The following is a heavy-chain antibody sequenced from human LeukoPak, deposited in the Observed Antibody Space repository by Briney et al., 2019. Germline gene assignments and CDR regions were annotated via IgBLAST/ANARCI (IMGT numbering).Heavy chain of an antibody. V-gene: IGHV4-34*01. Sequence: SETLSLTCAVYGGSFSGYYWSWIRQPPGKGLEWIGEINHSGSTNYNPSLKSRVTISVDTSKNQFSLKLSAVPAADTAVYYCVRVLCSSTRCFDAFDSWGEGAMVTVSS. CDR2: INHSGST. CDR3: VRVLCSSTRCFDAFDS. J-gene: IGHJ3*02. CDR1: GGSFSGYY. D-gene: IGHD2-2*01.